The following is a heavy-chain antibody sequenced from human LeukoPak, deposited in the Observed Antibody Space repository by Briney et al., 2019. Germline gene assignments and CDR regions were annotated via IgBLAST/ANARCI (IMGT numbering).Heavy chain of an antibody. CDR3: ATSYGDPYYYYGMDV. CDR2: IKQDGSEK. D-gene: IGHD4-17*01. CDR1: GFTFSSYW. J-gene: IGHJ6*02. V-gene: IGHV3-7*01. Sequence: GGSLRLSCAASGFTFSSYWMSWVRQAPGKGLEWVANIKQDGSEKYYVDSVKGRFTISRDNAKNSLYLQMNSLRAEDTAVYYCATSYGDPYYYYGMDVWGQGTTVTVSS.